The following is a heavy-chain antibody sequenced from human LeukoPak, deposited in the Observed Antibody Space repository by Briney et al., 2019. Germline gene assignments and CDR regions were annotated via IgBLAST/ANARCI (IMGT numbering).Heavy chain of an antibody. CDR3: AKALAPSIAVAGTPIDY. D-gene: IGHD6-19*01. Sequence: GGSLRLSCAASGITFSSYGMHWVRQAPGKGLEWVAVIWYDGSNKYYADSVKGRFTISRDNSKNTLYLQMNSLRAEDTAVYYCAKALAPSIAVAGTPIDYWGQGTLVTVSS. V-gene: IGHV3-33*06. J-gene: IGHJ4*02. CDR2: IWYDGSNK. CDR1: GITFSSYG.